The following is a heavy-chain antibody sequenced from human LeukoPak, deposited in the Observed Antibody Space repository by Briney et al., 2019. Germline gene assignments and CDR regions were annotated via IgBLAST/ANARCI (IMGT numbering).Heavy chain of an antibody. Sequence: ASVKVSCKASGYTFTSYGISWVRQPPGQGLEWMGWISAYNGNTNYAQKLQGRVTMTTDTSTSTAYMELRSLRSDDTAVYYCARLTRNWNYLWEHFDYWGQGTLVTVSS. D-gene: IGHD1-7*01. CDR3: ARLTRNWNYLWEHFDY. V-gene: IGHV1-18*01. CDR2: ISAYNGNT. J-gene: IGHJ4*02. CDR1: GYTFTSYG.